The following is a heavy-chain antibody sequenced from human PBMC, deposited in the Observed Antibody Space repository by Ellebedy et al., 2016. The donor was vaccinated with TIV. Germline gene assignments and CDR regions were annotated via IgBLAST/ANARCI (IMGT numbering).Heavy chain of an antibody. CDR2: IYHSGSS. D-gene: IGHD3-22*01. CDR1: GFSISSGYY. CDR3: ASGGYYDSSGYSFGNS. J-gene: IGHJ4*02. V-gene: IGHV4-38-2*02. Sequence: SETLSLTXTVSGFSISSGYYWGWIRQSPGKGLEWIANIYHSGSSYYNPSLKSRVSMSADTSKNQFSLMLRSVTAADTAVYYCASGGYYDSSGYSFGNSWGQGTLVTVSS.